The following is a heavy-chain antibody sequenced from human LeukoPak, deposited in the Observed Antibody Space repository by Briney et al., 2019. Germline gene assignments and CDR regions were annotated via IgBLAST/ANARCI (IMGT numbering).Heavy chain of an antibody. V-gene: IGHV4-59*01. Sequence: SETLSLTCTVSGGSISSYYWSWIRQPPGKGLEWIGYIYYSGSTNYNPSLKSRVTISVDTSKNQFSLKLSSVTAADTAVYYCARDNDPFDYWGPGNLVTVSS. J-gene: IGHJ4*02. CDR2: IYYSGST. CDR1: GGSISSYY. CDR3: ARDNDPFDY. D-gene: IGHD2-8*01.